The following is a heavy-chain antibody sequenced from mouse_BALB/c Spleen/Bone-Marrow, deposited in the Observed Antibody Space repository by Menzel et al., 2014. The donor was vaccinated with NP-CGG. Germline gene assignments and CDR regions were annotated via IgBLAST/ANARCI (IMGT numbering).Heavy chain of an antibody. J-gene: IGHJ4*01. CDR3: ARNGYYVYYYAMDY. CDR2: IDPANGNT. D-gene: IGHD2-3*01. V-gene: IGHV14-3*02. Sequence: VQLQQSGAELVKPGASVKLSRTASGFNIKDTYMHWVKQRPEQGLEWIGRIDPANGNTKYDPKFQGKATITADTSSNTAYLQLSSLTSEDTAVYYCARNGYYVYYYAMDYWGQGTSVTVSS. CDR1: GFNIKDTY.